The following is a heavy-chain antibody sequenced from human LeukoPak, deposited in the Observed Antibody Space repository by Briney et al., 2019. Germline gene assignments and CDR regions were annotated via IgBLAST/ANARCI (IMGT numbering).Heavy chain of an antibody. J-gene: IGHJ5*02. CDR2: ISGSGGST. CDR1: GFTFSSYA. D-gene: IGHD2-2*01. CDR3: AKYCSSTSCYYWFDP. Sequence: GGSLRLSCAASGFTFSSYAMSWVRQAPGKGLEWVSAISGSGGSTYYADSVKGRFTISRDNSKDTLYQQMNSLKAEDTAVYYCAKYCSSTSCYYWFDPWGQGTLVTVSS. V-gene: IGHV3-23*01.